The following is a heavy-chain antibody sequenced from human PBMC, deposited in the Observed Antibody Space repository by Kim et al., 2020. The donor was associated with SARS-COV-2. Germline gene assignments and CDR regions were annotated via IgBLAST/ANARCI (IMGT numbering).Heavy chain of an antibody. CDR2: ISYDGSNK. CDR1: GFTFSSYA. J-gene: IGHJ4*02. CDR3: ARAQWLVLDYFDY. V-gene: IGHV3-30*04. D-gene: IGHD6-19*01. Sequence: GGSLRLSCAASGFTFSSYAMHWVRQAPGKGLEWVAVISYDGSNKYYADSVKGRFTISRDNSKNTLYLQMNSLRAEDTAVYYCARAQWLVLDYFDYWGQGTLVTVSS.